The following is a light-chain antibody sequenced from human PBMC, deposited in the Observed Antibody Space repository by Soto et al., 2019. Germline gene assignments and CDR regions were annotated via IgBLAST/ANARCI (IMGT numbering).Light chain of an antibody. V-gene: IGKV1-12*01. CDR1: QDISTW. CDR2: VAS. Sequence: DIQMTQSPSSVSASVGDTVTITCRASQDISTWLGWYQQKPGKAPDLLIYVASSLQSDVPSRFSGSGSGTHFTLTINGLQPEDFAPYYRKQGNSFPFTFGPGTKVEIX. CDR3: KQGNSFPFT. J-gene: IGKJ3*01.